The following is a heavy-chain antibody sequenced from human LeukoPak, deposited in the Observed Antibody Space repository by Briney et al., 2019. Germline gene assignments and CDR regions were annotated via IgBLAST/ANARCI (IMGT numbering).Heavy chain of an antibody. D-gene: IGHD3-10*01. CDR2: ISWNSGTI. CDR3: AKDKVFGGELDF. CDR1: GFTFDDYA. J-gene: IGHJ4*02. Sequence: GGSLRLSCAASGFTFDDYAMHWVRQAPGKGLEWVSGISWNSGTIGYADSVRGRFTISRDNAKNSLYLQMNSLRAEDTALYYCAKDKVFGGELDFWGQGTLVTVSS. V-gene: IGHV3-9*01.